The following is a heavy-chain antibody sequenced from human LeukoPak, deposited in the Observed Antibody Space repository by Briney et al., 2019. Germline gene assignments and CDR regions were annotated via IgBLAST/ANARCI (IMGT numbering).Heavy chain of an antibody. D-gene: IGHD2-15*01. Sequence: GGSLRLSCAASGLIFGNHWMTWVRQAPGKGLEWVASISQDGTEKFYVGSAEGRFTISRDNAKNSLYVQMNSLSAEDTALYFCATDGFCSGGACFRKNDFWGQGTLVTVSS. V-gene: IGHV3-7*01. J-gene: IGHJ4*02. CDR3: ATDGFCSGGACFRKNDF. CDR2: ISQDGTEK. CDR1: GLIFGNHW.